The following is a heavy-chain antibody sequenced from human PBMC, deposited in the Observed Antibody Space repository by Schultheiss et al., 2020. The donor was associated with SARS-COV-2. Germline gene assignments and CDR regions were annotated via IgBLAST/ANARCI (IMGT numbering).Heavy chain of an antibody. CDR3: ARRPTNYYYMDV. D-gene: IGHD1-26*01. CDR1: GGSFSGYY. V-gene: IGHV4-34*01. CDR2: INHSGST. Sequence: SETLTLTCAVYGGSFSGYYWSWIRQPPGKGLEWIGEINHSGSTNYNPSLKSRVTISVDTSKNQFSLKLSSVTAADTAVYYCARRPTNYYYMDVWGKGTTVTVSS. J-gene: IGHJ6*03.